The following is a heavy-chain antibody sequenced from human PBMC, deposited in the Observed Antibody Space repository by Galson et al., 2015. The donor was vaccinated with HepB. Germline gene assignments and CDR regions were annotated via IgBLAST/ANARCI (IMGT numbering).Heavy chain of an antibody. V-gene: IGHV3-23*01. J-gene: IGHJ4*02. CDR1: GFIFSSYA. D-gene: IGHD1-14*01. Sequence: SLRLSCAGSGFIFSSYAMSWVRQAPGKGLDCVAAISGGGESRSYTDSVKGRFTISRDNSKNTLYMQMNSLRAEDTAVYYCAKTIRNHYVEHWGQGILVTVSS. CDR2: ISGGGESR. CDR3: AKTIRNHYVEH.